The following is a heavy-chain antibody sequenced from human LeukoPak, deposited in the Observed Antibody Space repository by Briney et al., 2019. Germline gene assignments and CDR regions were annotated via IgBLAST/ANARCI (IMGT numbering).Heavy chain of an antibody. D-gene: IGHD3-22*01. CDR2: ISYNGSNK. V-gene: IGHV3-30*18. Sequence: PGGSLRLSCAASGFTFSSYGMHWVRQAPGKGLEWVAVISYNGSNKYYADSVKGRFTISRDNSKNTLYLQMNSLRAEDPAVYYCAKDGPYYYDSSGYYLSGYGMDVWGQGPTVTVSS. CDR3: AKDGPYYYDSSGYYLSGYGMDV. J-gene: IGHJ6*02. CDR1: GFTFSSYG.